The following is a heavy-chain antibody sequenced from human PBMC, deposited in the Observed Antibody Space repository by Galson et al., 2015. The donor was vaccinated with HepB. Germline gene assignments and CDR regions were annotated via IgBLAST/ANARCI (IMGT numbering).Heavy chain of an antibody. CDR1: GDSVSSNSAA. V-gene: IGHV6-1*01. CDR3: ARGTDGGGHYYET. Sequence: CAISGDSVSSNSAAWNWIRQSPSRGLEWLGRTYYRSREWHTEFAFSVQSRMTINPDTSGNQFSLQLTSVTPEDTAIYYCARGTDGGGHYYETWGQGTLVTVSS. CDR2: TYYRSREWHT. D-gene: IGHD3-22*01. J-gene: IGHJ5*02.